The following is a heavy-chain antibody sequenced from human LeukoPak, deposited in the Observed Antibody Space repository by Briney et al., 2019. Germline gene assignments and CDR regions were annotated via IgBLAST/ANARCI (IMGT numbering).Heavy chain of an antibody. D-gene: IGHD6-13*01. CDR1: GGSISSSSYY. Sequence: SETLSLTCTVSGGSISSSSYYWGWIRQPPGKGLEWLGGIYYSGSTYYNPSLKSRVTISVDTSKNQFSLKLSSVTAADTAVYYCARHMREQQLDYLQHWGQGTLVTVPS. CDR3: ARHMREQQLDYLQH. J-gene: IGHJ1*01. CDR2: IYYSGST. V-gene: IGHV4-39*01.